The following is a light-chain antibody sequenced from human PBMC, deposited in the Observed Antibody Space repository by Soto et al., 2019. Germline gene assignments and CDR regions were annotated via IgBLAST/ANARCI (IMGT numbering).Light chain of an antibody. CDR3: QQYGGTPPIT. Sequence: EIVLTQSPATLSSFPGDRVTLSCRASQAVNTRLAWYQHRPGQAPRLLIYQTSIRAAGIPARFSASGTGTDFTLTISRLEPEDFAVYYCQQYGGTPPITFGQGTRLEIK. CDR1: QAVNTR. V-gene: IGKV3-20*01. CDR2: QTS. J-gene: IGKJ5*01.